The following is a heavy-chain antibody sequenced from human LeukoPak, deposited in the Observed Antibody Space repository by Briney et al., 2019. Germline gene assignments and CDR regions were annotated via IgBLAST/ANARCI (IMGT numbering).Heavy chain of an antibody. CDR3: ARGGYGDRPFDY. J-gene: IGHJ4*02. V-gene: IGHV1-69*04. CDR1: GGTFSSYA. Sequence: ASVKASCKASGGTFSSYAISWVRQAPGQGLEWMGRIIPILGIAIYAQKFQGRVTITADKSTSTVYMELSSLRSEDTAVYYCARGGYGDRPFDYWGQGTLVTVSS. D-gene: IGHD4-17*01. CDR2: IIPILGIA.